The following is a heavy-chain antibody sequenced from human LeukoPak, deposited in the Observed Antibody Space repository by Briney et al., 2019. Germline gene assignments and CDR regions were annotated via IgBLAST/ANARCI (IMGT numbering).Heavy chain of an antibody. Sequence: PGGSLRLSCAASGFTFSSYAMHWVRQAPGKGLEYVSAISSNGGSTYYANSVKGRFTISRDNSKNTLYLQMGSLRAEDMAVYYCARGGYYHRSWFDPWGQGTLVTVSS. V-gene: IGHV3-64*01. D-gene: IGHD3-3*01. J-gene: IGHJ5*02. CDR2: ISSNGGST. CDR1: GFTFSSYA. CDR3: ARGGYYHRSWFDP.